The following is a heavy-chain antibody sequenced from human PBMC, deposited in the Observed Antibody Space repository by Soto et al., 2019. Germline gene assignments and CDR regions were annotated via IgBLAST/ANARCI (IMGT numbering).Heavy chain of an antibody. Sequence: GGSLRLSCAASGFTFSSYAMSWVRQAPGKGLEWVSAISGSGGSTYYADSVKGRFTISRDNSKNTLYLQMNSLRAEDTAVYYCAKLLRYSSSSSPLDYWGQGTLVTVSS. J-gene: IGHJ4*02. D-gene: IGHD6-13*01. CDR2: ISGSGGST. CDR3: AKLLRYSSSSSPLDY. CDR1: GFTFSSYA. V-gene: IGHV3-23*01.